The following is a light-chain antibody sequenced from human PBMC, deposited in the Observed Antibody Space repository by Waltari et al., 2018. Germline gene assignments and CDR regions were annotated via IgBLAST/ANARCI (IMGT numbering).Light chain of an antibody. Sequence: EIVITQSPATLSVSPGERATPPCRASQSVSSNLAWYQQKPGQAPRLLIYGASTRATGIPARFSGSGSGTEFTLTISSLQSEDFAVYYCQQYNNWPLTFGGGTKVEIK. CDR3: QQYNNWPLT. V-gene: IGKV3-15*01. CDR2: GAS. J-gene: IGKJ4*01. CDR1: QSVSSN.